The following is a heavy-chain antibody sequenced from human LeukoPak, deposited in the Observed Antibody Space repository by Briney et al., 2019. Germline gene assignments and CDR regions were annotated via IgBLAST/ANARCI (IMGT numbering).Heavy chain of an antibody. Sequence: SETLSLTCAVYGGSFSGYYWSWIRQPPGKGLEWIGEINHSGSTNYNPSLKSRVTISVDTSKNQFSLKLSSVTAADTAVYYCASNRWYCSSTSCYAFDYWGQGTLVTVSA. CDR2: INHSGST. CDR1: GGSFSGYY. D-gene: IGHD2-2*01. CDR3: ASNRWYCSSTSCYAFDY. J-gene: IGHJ4*02. V-gene: IGHV4-34*01.